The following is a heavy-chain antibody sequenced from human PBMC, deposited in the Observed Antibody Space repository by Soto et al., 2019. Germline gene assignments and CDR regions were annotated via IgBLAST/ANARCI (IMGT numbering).Heavy chain of an antibody. V-gene: IGHV1-24*01. CDR1: GYTLTELS. CDR3: ATYHGRVAVAGNYYGMDV. Sequence: ASVKVSCKVSGYTLTELSMHWVRQAPGKGLEWMGGFDPEDGETIYAQKFQGRVTMTEDTSTDTAYMELSSLRSEDTAVYYCATYHGRVAVAGNYYGMDVWGQGTTVTVSS. D-gene: IGHD6-19*01. J-gene: IGHJ6*02. CDR2: FDPEDGET.